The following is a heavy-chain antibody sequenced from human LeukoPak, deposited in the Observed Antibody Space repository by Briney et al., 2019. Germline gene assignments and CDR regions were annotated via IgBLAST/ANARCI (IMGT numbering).Heavy chain of an antibody. CDR2: FDPEDGET. D-gene: IGHD1-1*01. CDR1: GYTLTELS. Sequence: ASVKVSCKVSGYTLTELSMHWVRQAPGKGLEWMGGFDPEDGETIYAQKFQGRVTMTEDTSTDTAYMELSSLRSEDTAVYYCATDRYATRPFDYWGQGTLVTVSS. V-gene: IGHV1-24*01. CDR3: ATDRYATRPFDY. J-gene: IGHJ4*02.